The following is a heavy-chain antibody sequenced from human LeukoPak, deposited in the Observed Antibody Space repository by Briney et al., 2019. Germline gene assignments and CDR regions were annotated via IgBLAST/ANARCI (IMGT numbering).Heavy chain of an antibody. J-gene: IGHJ4*02. V-gene: IGHV3-23*01. D-gene: IGHD3-10*01. CDR2: ISNSGGST. CDR3: AKDYYYGSGSPFDY. Sequence: PGGSLRLSCAASGFTFTSYAMSWVRQAPGKGLEWVSAISNSGGSTYYADSVKGRLTISRDNSKNTLYLQMNSLRAEDTAVYYCAKDYYYGSGSPFDYWGQGTLVTVSS. CDR1: GFTFTSYA.